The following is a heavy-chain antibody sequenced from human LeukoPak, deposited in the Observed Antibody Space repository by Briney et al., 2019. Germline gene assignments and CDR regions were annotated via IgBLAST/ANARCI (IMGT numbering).Heavy chain of an antibody. V-gene: IGHV3-23*01. D-gene: IGHD6-19*01. J-gene: IGHJ4*02. CDR3: AKDHLPGIVVADRDY. CDR1: GFTFSRYA. CDR2: ISGSGGST. Sequence: GGSLRLSCAASGFTFSRYAMSWVRQAPGKGLEWVSAISGSGGSTYYADSVKGRFTISRDNSKNTLYLQINGLRAEDTAVYYCAKDHLPGIVVADRDYWGQGTLVTVSS.